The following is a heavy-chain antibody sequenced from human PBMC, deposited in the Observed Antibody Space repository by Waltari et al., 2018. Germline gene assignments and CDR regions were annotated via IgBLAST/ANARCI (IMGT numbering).Heavy chain of an antibody. CDR2: IRSKAYGGTT. Sequence: EVQLVESGGGLVQPGRSLRLSCTASGFTLGDYAMSWVRQAPGRGLEWVGFIRSKAYGGTTEYAASVKGRFTISRDDSKSIAYLQMNSLKTEDTAVYYCTRDVGQQWLGQYFDYWGQGTLVTVSS. CDR1: GFTLGDYA. V-gene: IGHV3-49*04. D-gene: IGHD6-19*01. CDR3: TRDVGQQWLGQYFDY. J-gene: IGHJ4*02.